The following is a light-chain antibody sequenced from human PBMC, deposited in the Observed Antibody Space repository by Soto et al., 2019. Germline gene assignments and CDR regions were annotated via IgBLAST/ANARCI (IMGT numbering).Light chain of an antibody. CDR3: QTWGTGIHV. J-gene: IGLJ2*01. CDR2: LNSDGSH. V-gene: IGLV4-69*01. Sequence: QSVLTQSPSASASLGASVKLTFTLSSGHSGYAIAWHQQQPEKGPRYLMKLNSDGSHSKGDGIPDRFSGSSSGAERYLTISSLQSEDEADYYCQTWGTGIHVFGGGTKLTVL. CDR1: SGHSGYA.